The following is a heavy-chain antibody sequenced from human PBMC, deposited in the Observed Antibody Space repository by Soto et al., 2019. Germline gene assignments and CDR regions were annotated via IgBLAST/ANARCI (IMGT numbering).Heavy chain of an antibody. V-gene: IGHV4-4*02. CDR2: ILHSGST. D-gene: IGHD4-17*01. J-gene: IGHJ4*02. Sequence: PSETLSLTXAVSGGSISSSNWWNWVRQSPEKGLEWIGQILHSGSTNYNPSLKTRVTISVDKSKNQFSLRLTSVTAADTALYFCARSDYCDSNSQYFDYWGQGALVTVSS. CDR3: ARSDYCDSNSQYFDY. CDR1: GGSISSSNW.